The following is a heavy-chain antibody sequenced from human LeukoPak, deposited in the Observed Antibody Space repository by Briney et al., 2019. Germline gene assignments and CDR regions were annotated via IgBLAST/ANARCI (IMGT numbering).Heavy chain of an antibody. CDR1: GLSFNGFW. V-gene: IGHV3-74*01. CDR3: ARDLPHNWFDP. Sequence: GGSLRLSCAASGLSFNGFWMHWVRQAPGKGLVWVSRINNDGSSPTYADLVKGRFTISKDNARNMVYLQMNSLRADDTAVYYCARDLPHNWFDPWGQGTLVTVSS. CDR2: INNDGSSP. J-gene: IGHJ5*02.